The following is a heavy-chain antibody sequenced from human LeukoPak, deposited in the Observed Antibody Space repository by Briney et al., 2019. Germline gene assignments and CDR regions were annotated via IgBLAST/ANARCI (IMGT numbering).Heavy chain of an antibody. Sequence: ASVKVSCKASGYTFTSYGISWVRQAPGQGLEWMGWISAYNGNTNYAQKLQGRVTMTTDTSTSTAYMELRSLRSDDTAVYYCARDRHGEYVPYFDYWGQGTLVTVSS. CDR3: ARDRHGEYVPYFDY. V-gene: IGHV1-18*01. CDR2: ISAYNGNT. CDR1: GYTFTSYG. J-gene: IGHJ4*02. D-gene: IGHD4-17*01.